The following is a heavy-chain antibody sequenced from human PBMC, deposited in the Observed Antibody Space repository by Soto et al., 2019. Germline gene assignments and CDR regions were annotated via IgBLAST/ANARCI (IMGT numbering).Heavy chain of an antibody. CDR2: TYYRSKWYN. J-gene: IGHJ6*02. CDR3: ARDRFHSSGCDNYYYYGMDV. CDR1: GDSVSSNSAA. Sequence: SQTLSLTCAISGDSVSSNSAAWNWIRQSPSRGLEWLGRTYYRSKWYNDYAVSVKSRITINPDTSKNQFSLQLNSVTPEDTAVYYCARDRFHSSGCDNYYYYGMDVWGQGTTVTVSS. V-gene: IGHV6-1*01. D-gene: IGHD6-19*01.